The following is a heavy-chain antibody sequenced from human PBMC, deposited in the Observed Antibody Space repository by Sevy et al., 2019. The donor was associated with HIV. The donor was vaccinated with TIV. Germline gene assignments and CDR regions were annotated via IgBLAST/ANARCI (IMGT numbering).Heavy chain of an antibody. V-gene: IGHV4-4*07. CDR1: GGSISSYY. CDR3: ARDLAAAGDLDAFDI. Sequence: SETLSLTCTVSGGSISSYYWSWIRQPAGKGVEWIGRIYTSGSTNYNPSLKSRVTMSVDTSKNQFSLKLSSVTAADTAVYYCARDLAAAGDLDAFDIWGQGTMVTVSS. D-gene: IGHD6-13*01. J-gene: IGHJ3*02. CDR2: IYTSGST.